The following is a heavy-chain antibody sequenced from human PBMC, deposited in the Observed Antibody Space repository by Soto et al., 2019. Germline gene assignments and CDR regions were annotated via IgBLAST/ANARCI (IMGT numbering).Heavy chain of an antibody. Sequence: SETLSLTCAVYGGSFSGYYWSWIRQPPGKGLEWIGEINHSGSTNYNPSLKSRVTISVDTSKNQFSLKLSSVTAADTAVYYCARDEIVGASNWLDPWGQGTLVTVSS. V-gene: IGHV4-34*01. CDR3: ARDEIVGASNWLDP. CDR2: INHSGST. D-gene: IGHD1-26*01. CDR1: GGSFSGYY. J-gene: IGHJ5*02.